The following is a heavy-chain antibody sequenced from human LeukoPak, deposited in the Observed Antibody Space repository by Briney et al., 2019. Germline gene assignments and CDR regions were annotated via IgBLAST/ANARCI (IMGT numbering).Heavy chain of an antibody. CDR1: GFTFSSYG. J-gene: IGHJ4*02. V-gene: IGHV3-30*02. CDR2: IRHDGSNE. CDR3: AKEVHPYDSGTYYFDY. D-gene: IGHD3-10*01. Sequence: GGSLRLSCVGSGFTFSSYGMHWVRQAAGKGLEWVAFIRHDGSNEYYADSVKSRFTVSRDNSRNTLFLQMNSLRVEEMAVYYCAKEVHPYDSGTYYFDYWGRGTLVTVSS.